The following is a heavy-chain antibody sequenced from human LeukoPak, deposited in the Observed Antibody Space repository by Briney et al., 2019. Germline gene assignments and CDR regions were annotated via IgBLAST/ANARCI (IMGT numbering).Heavy chain of an antibody. V-gene: IGHV3-48*01. CDR2: ITGSCGII. CDR3: ARSYGDFGRYYYMDV. Sequence: GVPLRLSCVASGFTFSSYSMNWVRQAPGKGLEWLSYITGSCGIIYYAHSVKGRFTISRDNAKNSLYLQMNSLRAEDTAVYYCARSYGDFGRYYYMDVWGKGTTVIVSS. D-gene: IGHD4-17*01. CDR1: GFTFSSYS. J-gene: IGHJ6*03.